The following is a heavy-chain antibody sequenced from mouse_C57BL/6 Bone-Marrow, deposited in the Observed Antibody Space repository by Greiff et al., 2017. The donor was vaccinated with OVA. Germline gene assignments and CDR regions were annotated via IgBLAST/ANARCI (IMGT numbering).Heavy chain of an antibody. CDR2: INPSSGYT. CDR1: GYTFTSYW. V-gene: IGHV1-7*01. CDR3: ALITTVVAGRYYAMDY. D-gene: IGHD1-1*01. Sequence: QVQLQQSGAELAKPGASVKLSCKASGYTFTSYWMHWVKQRPGQGLEWIGYINPSSGYTKYNQKFKDKATLTADKSSSTAYMQLSSLTYEDSAVYYCALITTVVAGRYYAMDYWGQGTSVTVSS. J-gene: IGHJ4*01.